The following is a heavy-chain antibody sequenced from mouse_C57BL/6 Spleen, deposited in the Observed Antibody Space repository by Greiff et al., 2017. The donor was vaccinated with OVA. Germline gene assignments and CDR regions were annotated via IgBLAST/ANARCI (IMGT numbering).Heavy chain of an antibody. V-gene: IGHV1-26*01. D-gene: IGHD2-3*01. CDR2: INPNNGGT. J-gene: IGHJ4*01. CDR3: VIYDGYYYAMDY. CDR1: GYTFTDYY. Sequence: VQLQQSGPELVKPGASVKISCKASGYTFTDYYMNWVKQSHGQSLEWIGDINPNNGGTSYNQKFKGKATLTVDKSSSTAYMELRSLTSEDYAVYYCVIYDGYYYAMDYWGQGTSVTVSS.